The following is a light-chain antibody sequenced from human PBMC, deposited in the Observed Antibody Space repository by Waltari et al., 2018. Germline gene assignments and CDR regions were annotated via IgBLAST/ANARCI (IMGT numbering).Light chain of an antibody. CDR1: QSVGRY. CDR3: QHYVSLPVT. J-gene: IGKJ1*01. CDR2: DAS. Sequence: IVLTQSSGTLSLAPGESDTLSCRASQSVGRYLVWYQQKPGQAPRLLIYDASRRATGIPDRFSGGGSGTDFSLTISRLEPEDFAAYHCQHYVSLPVTFGQGTKVEIK. V-gene: IGKV3-20*01.